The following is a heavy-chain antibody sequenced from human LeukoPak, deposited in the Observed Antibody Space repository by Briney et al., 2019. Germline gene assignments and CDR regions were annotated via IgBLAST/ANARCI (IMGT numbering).Heavy chain of an antibody. D-gene: IGHD3-22*01. CDR1: GGTFSSYA. J-gene: IGHJ5*02. Sequence: SVKVSCKASGGTFSSYAISWVQQAPGQGLEWMGRIIPIFGTANYAQKFQGRVTITTDESTSTAYMELSSLRSEDTAVYYCASEGAYYDSSGYYYAWGQGTLVTVSS. V-gene: IGHV1-69*05. CDR3: ASEGAYYDSSGYYYA. CDR2: IIPIFGTA.